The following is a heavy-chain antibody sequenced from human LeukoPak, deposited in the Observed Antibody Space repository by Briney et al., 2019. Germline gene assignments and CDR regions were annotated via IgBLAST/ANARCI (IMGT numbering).Heavy chain of an antibody. D-gene: IGHD4-17*01. CDR3: ARALLGDYGDRDAFDI. V-gene: IGHV1-69*06. J-gene: IGHJ3*02. CDR1: GGTFSGYA. Sequence: SVKVSCKASGGTFSGYAISWVRQAPGQGLEWMGGIIPIFGTANYAQKFQGRVTITADKSTSTAYMELSSLRSEDTAVYYCARALLGDYGDRDAFDIWGQGTMVTVSS. CDR2: IIPIFGTA.